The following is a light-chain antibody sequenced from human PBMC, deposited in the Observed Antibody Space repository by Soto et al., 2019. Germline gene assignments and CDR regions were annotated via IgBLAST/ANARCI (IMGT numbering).Light chain of an antibody. J-gene: IGKJ3*01. CDR1: QGIKND. V-gene: IGKV1-6*01. Sequence: AIQMTQSPSSLSGAVGGRVTITCRASQGIKNDLNWYQQKPGKAPQLLIYGASTLQRGVPSRFSGSGSGIDFTLTISSLQPEDFATYYCLQDFKYPRTFGPGTRVDL. CDR2: GAS. CDR3: LQDFKYPRT.